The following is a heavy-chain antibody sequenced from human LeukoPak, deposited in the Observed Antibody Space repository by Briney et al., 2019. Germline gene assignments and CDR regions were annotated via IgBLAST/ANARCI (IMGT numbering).Heavy chain of an antibody. CDR3: ARTASYSGSYYGYVQH. V-gene: IGHV3-74*01. J-gene: IGHJ1*01. CDR2: INTDGSST. D-gene: IGHD1-26*01. CDR1: GFTFSSYW. Sequence: GGSLRLSCTASGFTFSSYWMHWVRHAPGKGLVWVSRINTDGSSTNYGDSVKGRFTISRDNAKNTLYLQMNSLRAEDTAVYYCARTASYSGSYYGYVQHWGQGTLVTGSS.